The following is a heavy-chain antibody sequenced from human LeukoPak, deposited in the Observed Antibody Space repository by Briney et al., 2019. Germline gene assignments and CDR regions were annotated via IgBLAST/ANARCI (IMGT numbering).Heavy chain of an antibody. CDR1: GFTFSSYA. J-gene: IGHJ5*02. V-gene: IGHV3-23*01. D-gene: IGHD3-22*01. CDR3: AKLKSALIVVGA. CDR2: IRGDAGST. Sequence: AGGSLRLSCAASGFTFSSYAMTWVRQAPGKGLEWVSSIRGDAGSTYYADSVRGRFTISRDNSKNTVYLQMNSLRADDTAVYYCAKLKSALIVVGAWGQGIRVAVSS.